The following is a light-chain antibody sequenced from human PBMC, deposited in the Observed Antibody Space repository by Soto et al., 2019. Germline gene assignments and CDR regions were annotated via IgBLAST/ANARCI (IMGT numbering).Light chain of an antibody. CDR1: SSN. Sequence: QSVLTQPPSVSAAPGQRVTISCSGSSSNVAWYQQLPGAAPQLLIYDNTKRASGIPDRFSGSKSGTSATLGITGLQSGDEANYHCATWDSRLSVVVFGGGTKLTVL. V-gene: IGLV1-51*01. CDR2: DNT. CDR3: ATWDSRLSVVV. J-gene: IGLJ2*01.